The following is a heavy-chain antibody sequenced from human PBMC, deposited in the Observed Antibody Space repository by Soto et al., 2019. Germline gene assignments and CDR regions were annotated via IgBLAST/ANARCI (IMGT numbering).Heavy chain of an antibody. CDR3: ARASIHMTTVTSYNDFDY. CDR2: INHSGST. V-gene: IGHV4-34*01. D-gene: IGHD4-17*01. Sequence: SETLSLTCAVYGGSFSGYYWSWIRQPPGKGLEWIGEINHSGSTNYNPSLKGRVTISVDTSKNQFSLKLSSVTAADTAVYYCARASIHMTTVTSYNDFDYWGQGTLVTVSS. CDR1: GGSFSGYY. J-gene: IGHJ4*02.